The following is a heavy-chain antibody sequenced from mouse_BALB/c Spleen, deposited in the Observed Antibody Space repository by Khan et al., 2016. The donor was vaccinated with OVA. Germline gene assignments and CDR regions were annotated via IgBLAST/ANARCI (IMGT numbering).Heavy chain of an antibody. CDR2: INPHIGET. D-gene: IGHD1-1*01. CDR1: GYSFTGYF. Sequence: VQLQQSGPELVKPGASVKISCKASGYSFTGYFMNWVMQSHGKSLEWIGRINPHIGETFYNQKFKGKATLTVDESSSTAHMELRSLASEDSAVYYCARIYGSDFDYWCQGTTLTVSS. V-gene: IGHV1-20*02. CDR3: ARIYGSDFDY. J-gene: IGHJ2*01.